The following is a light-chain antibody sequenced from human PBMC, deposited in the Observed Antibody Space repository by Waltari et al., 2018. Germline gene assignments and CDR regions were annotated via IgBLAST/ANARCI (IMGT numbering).Light chain of an antibody. Sequence: QSALTQPASVSGSPGQSITISCTGTSSDVGGYNLVSWHQQHPGKAPKLIIYEVSNRPSGVSNRFSGSKSGNTASLTSSGLQAEDEADYYCTSYITTRGDWVFGGGTKLTVL. J-gene: IGLJ3*02. CDR2: EVS. CDR3: TSYITTRGDWV. CDR1: SSDVGGYNL. V-gene: IGLV2-14*01.